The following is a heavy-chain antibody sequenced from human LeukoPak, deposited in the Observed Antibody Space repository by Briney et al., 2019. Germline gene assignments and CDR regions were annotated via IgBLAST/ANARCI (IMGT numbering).Heavy chain of an antibody. CDR2: ISSSGITI. J-gene: IGHJ4*02. D-gene: IGHD3-9*01. CDR1: GFIFSDYY. Sequence: PGGSLRLSCAASGFIFSDYYMTWIRQAPGKGLEWVSYISSSGITIYYADSVKGRFTISRDNSKNTLYLQMNSLRAEDTAVYYCAKNLALRYFDWLGFYWGQGTLVTVSS. CDR3: AKNLALRYFDWLGFY. V-gene: IGHV3-11*01.